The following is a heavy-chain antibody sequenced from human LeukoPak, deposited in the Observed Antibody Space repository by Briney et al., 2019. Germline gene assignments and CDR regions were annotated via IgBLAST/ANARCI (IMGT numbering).Heavy chain of an antibody. J-gene: IGHJ4*02. CDR2: ISSSSSYI. Sequence: AGGSLRLSCAASGFTFSSYSMNWVRQAPGKGLEWVSSISSSSSYIYYADSVKGRFTISRDNAKNSLYLQMNSLRAEDTAQYYCASDREYKYGSGSFDYWGQGILVTVSS. CDR3: ASDREYKYGSGSFDY. V-gene: IGHV3-21*01. D-gene: IGHD3-10*01. CDR1: GFTFSSYS.